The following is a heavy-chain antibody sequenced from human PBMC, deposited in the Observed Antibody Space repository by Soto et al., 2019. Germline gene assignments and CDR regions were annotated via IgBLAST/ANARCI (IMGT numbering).Heavy chain of an antibody. V-gene: IGHV3-23*01. Sequence: GGSLRLPCAASGFTFSSYAMSWVRQAPGKGLEWVSGISGSGGSTYYADSVKGRFTISRDNSKNTLYLQMNSLRAEDTAVYYCAKEGAGRGNYYYYMDVWGKGTTVTVSS. D-gene: IGHD6-6*01. CDR3: AKEGAGRGNYYYYMDV. J-gene: IGHJ6*03. CDR2: ISGSGGST. CDR1: GFTFSSYA.